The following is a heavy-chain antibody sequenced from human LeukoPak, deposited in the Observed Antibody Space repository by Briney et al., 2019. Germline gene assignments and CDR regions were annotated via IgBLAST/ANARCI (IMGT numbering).Heavy chain of an antibody. Sequence: PGGSLRLSCAASGFTFSRHAMHWVRQSPGKGLEWVAIISYDGSDEYIADSVKGRFSISRGNSRNTLDLQMNSLTTEDTALYYCARATDYYGSGSYLPLYYFYGMDVWGKGTAVIVSS. CDR2: ISYDGSDE. CDR1: GFTFSRHA. V-gene: IGHV3-30*04. J-gene: IGHJ6*04. CDR3: ARATDYYGSGSYLPLYYFYGMDV. D-gene: IGHD3-10*01.